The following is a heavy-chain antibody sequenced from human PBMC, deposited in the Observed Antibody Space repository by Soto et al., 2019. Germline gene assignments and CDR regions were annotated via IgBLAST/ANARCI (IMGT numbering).Heavy chain of an antibody. CDR1: GGSISSSSYY. CDR3: AGIYGSGSYYKNVEYYYYGMDV. CDR2: IYYSGST. J-gene: IGHJ6*02. Sequence: SETLSLTCTVSGGSISSSSYYWGWIRQPPGKGLEWIGSIYYSGSTYYNPSLKSRVTISVDTSKNQFSLKLSSVTAADTAVYYCAGIYGSGSYYKNVEYYYYGMDVWGQGTTVTVSS. V-gene: IGHV4-39*01. D-gene: IGHD3-10*01.